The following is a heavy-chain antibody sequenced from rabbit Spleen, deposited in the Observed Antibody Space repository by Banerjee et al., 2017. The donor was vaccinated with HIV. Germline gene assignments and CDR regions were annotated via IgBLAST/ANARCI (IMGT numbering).Heavy chain of an antibody. CDR3: ARDTGSSFSSYGMDL. Sequence: QEQVVESGGGLVQPGGSLKLSCKASGFDFSAYGVSWVRQAPGKGLEWISCIAGSSSGFTYSATWAKGRFTISKTSSTTVTLQMTSLTAADTATYFCARDTGSSFSSYGMDLWGPGTLVTVS. D-gene: IGHD8-1*01. CDR1: GFDFSAYG. CDR2: IAGSSSGFT. J-gene: IGHJ6*01. V-gene: IGHV1S45*01.